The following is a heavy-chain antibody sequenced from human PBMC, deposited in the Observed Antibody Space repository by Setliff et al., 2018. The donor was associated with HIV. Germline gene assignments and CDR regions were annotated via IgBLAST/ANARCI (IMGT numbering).Heavy chain of an antibody. CDR2: ISSSSSSYT. Sequence: PGGSLRLSCAASAFSFRTFAMHWVRQAPGKGLEWVSYISSSSSSYTNYADSVKGRFTISRENAKNSLYLQMNSLRAEDTAVYYCAREIQNCGANHWYCYMDVWGKGTTVTVSS. J-gene: IGHJ6*03. CDR1: AFSFRTFA. D-gene: IGHD4-17*01. V-gene: IGHV3-21*05. CDR3: AREIQNCGANHWYCYMDV.